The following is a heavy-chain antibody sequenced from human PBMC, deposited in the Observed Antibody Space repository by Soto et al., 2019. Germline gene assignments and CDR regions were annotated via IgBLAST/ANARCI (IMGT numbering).Heavy chain of an antibody. CDR2: ISGSGGTT. CDR3: ARTYGNYYDVGMDV. J-gene: IGHJ6*02. D-gene: IGHD3-10*01. CDR1: GFSFSSYA. V-gene: IGHV3-23*01. Sequence: EVQLLESGGGLVQPGGSLRLSCAASGFSFSSYAMSWVRQAPRKGLEWVSAISGSGGTTYYADSVKGRFTISRDNSKNTLYLHMNSLRAEATAVHDCARTYGNYYDVGMDVWGQGTTVTVSS.